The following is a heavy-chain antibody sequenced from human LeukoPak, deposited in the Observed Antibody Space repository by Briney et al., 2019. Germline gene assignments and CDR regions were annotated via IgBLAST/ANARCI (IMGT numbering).Heavy chain of an antibody. D-gene: IGHD3-10*01. Sequence: ASVKVSCKASGYTFTGYYMHWVRQAAGQGLEWMGWINPNSGGTNYAQKFQGRVTMTRDTSISTAYMELSRLRSDDTAVYYCASELGSYGSGSYYKDFDYWGQGTLVTVSS. J-gene: IGHJ4*02. CDR3: ASELGSYGSGSYYKDFDY. V-gene: IGHV1-2*02. CDR1: GYTFTGYY. CDR2: INPNSGGT.